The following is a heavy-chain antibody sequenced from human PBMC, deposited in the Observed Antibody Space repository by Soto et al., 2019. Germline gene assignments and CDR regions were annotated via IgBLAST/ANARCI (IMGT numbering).Heavy chain of an antibody. CDR3: ATLPYGSGSYYKMTDY. V-gene: IGHV1-24*01. D-gene: IGHD3-10*01. CDR1: GYTLTELS. J-gene: IGHJ4*02. Sequence: QVQLVQSGAEVKKPGASVKVSCKVSGYTLTELSMHWVRQAPGKGLEWLGGFDPEDGETIYAQKFQGRVTMTEDTSTDTAYMELSSLRSEDTAVYYCATLPYGSGSYYKMTDYWGQGTLVTVSS. CDR2: FDPEDGET.